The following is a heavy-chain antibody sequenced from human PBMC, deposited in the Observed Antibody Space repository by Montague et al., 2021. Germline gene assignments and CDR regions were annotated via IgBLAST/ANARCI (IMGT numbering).Heavy chain of an antibody. CDR2: IYYGAST. D-gene: IGHD6-19*01. CDR3: AAALRMAGPWY. CDR1: DLIVSNGF. V-gene: IGHV3-53*01. Sequence: SLRLSCAASDLIVSNGFMTWVRQAPGKGLEWVSTIYYGASTFYADSVKGRFTISSDSSKNTLYLQMTYVRPEDTAVYYCAAALRMAGPWYWGQGTLVTVS. J-gene: IGHJ4*02.